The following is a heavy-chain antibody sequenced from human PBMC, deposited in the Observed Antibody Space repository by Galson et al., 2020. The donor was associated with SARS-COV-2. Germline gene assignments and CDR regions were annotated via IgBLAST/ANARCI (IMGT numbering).Heavy chain of an antibody. CDR1: GGSISSSSYY. Sequence: SETLSLTCTVSGGSISSSSYYWGRIRQPPGKGLEWIGSIYYSGSTYYNPSLKSRVTISVDTSKNQFSLKLSSVTAADTAVYYCARRIWGSIAVAGQFVYGGQGTLVTVSS. V-gene: IGHV4-39*01. CDR3: ARRIWGSIAVAGQFVY. J-gene: IGHJ4*02. CDR2: IYYSGST. D-gene: IGHD6-19*01.